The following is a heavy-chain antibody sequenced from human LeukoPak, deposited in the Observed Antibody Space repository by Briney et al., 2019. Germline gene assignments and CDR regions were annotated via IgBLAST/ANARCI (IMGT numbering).Heavy chain of an antibody. CDR1: GFTFSSYG. Sequence: GGTLRLSCAASGFTFSSYGMSRVREAPGKGLGWVSAKSGSGSSTYSADSVKARFTSSRDNSKNTLYLQMNSLRAEDTAEYYCAREETTVTRGYYFDYWGQGTLVTVSS. D-gene: IGHD4-17*01. CDR2: KSGSGSST. J-gene: IGHJ4*02. V-gene: IGHV3-23*01. CDR3: AREETTVTRGYYFDY.